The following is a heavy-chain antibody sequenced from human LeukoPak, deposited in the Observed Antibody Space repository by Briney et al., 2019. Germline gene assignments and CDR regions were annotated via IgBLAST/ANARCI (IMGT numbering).Heavy chain of an antibody. V-gene: IGHV3-74*01. CDR3: ARESYYGLGSYSY. D-gene: IGHD3-10*01. J-gene: IGHJ4*02. Sequence: PGGSLRLSCAASGFTSRDYWMHWVRQAPGKGLMWVSHIDSDATSTYYTDSVKGRFTISRDNAKNTVYLQMNSLRAEDTAIYYCARESYYGLGSYSYWGQGTLVTVSS. CDR2: IDSDATST. CDR1: GFTSRDYW.